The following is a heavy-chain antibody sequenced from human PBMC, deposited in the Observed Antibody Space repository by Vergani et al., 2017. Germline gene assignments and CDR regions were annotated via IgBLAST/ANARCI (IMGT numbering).Heavy chain of an antibody. CDR3: AKGGYCSSTSCYTNWYFNL. Sequence: EVQLLESGGGLAQPGGSLRLSCAASGFTFSNYAMSWVRQAPGKGLEWVSAISGSGGSTYYADSVKGRFTISRDNSKNTLFLQMNSLRAEDTAVYFCAKGGYCSSTSCYTNWYFNLWGRGTLVTVSS. D-gene: IGHD2-2*02. V-gene: IGHV3-23*01. J-gene: IGHJ2*01. CDR1: GFTFSNYA. CDR2: ISGSGGST.